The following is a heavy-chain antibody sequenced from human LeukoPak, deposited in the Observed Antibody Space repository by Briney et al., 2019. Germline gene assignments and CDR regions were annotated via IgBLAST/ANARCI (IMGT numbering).Heavy chain of an antibody. CDR3: AKDQIVGATLDY. D-gene: IGHD1-26*01. CDR1: GFPFSDYG. CDR2: IRYDGSNK. J-gene: IGHJ4*02. V-gene: IGHV3-30*02. Sequence: GTSLRLSCAASGFPFSDYGMHWVRQAPGKGLEWVAFIRYDGSNKYYADSVKGRFTISRDNSKNTLYLQMNSLRAEDTAVYYCAKDQIVGATLDYWGQGTLVTVSS.